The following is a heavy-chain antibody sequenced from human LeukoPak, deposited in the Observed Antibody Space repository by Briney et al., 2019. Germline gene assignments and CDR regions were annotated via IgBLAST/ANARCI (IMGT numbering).Heavy chain of an antibody. CDR2: VHYNGDT. CDR3: VRSRQMATLDS. V-gene: IGHV4-59*08. J-gene: IGHJ5*01. Sequence: SSETLSLTCTFSGGSISGYYWNWIRQSPGKGLEWIGYVHYNGDTIYHPSLRSRVTISADTSKNQFSLNLRSVPAADTALYYCVRSRQMATLDSWGHGTLIIVSS. CDR1: GGSISGYY. D-gene: IGHD5-24*01.